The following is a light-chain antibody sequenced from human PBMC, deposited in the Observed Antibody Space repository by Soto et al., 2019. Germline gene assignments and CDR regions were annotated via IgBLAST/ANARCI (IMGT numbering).Light chain of an antibody. J-gene: IGLJ2*01. CDR1: SSNIGAGYD. CDR2: ANA. V-gene: IGLV1-40*01. Sequence: QPVLTQPPSVSGAPGQRVTIPCTGGSSNIGAGYDVHWYQQVPGTAPKLLIHANAIRPSGVPDRFSGSKSGTSASLAISGLQAEDGGYYYCQSYDGSLSGVVLGGGTQLTVL. CDR3: QSYDGSLSGVV.